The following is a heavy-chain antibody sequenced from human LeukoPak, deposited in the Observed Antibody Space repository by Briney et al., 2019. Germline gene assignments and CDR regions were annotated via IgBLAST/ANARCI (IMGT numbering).Heavy chain of an antibody. CDR3: ARDSRVSNSLPLDN. CDR1: GDSVSSNSIA. D-gene: IGHD4-11*01. V-gene: IGHV6-1*01. CDR2: TYYRSKWYN. J-gene: IGHJ4*02. Sequence: SQTLSLTCAISGDSVSSNSIAWNWIRQCPSRGLEWLGRTYYRSKWYNDYALSVKSRITINPDTSKNQLSLQLTSVSPEDTAVYYCARDSRVSNSLPLDNWGQGTLVTVSS.